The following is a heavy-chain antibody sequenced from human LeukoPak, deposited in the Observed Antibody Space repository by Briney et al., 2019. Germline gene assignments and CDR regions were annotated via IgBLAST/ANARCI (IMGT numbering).Heavy chain of an antibody. D-gene: IGHD4-11*01. CDR2: VYTSGST. CDR3: AKSYFDYSTYYSYYFNL. J-gene: IGHJ4*02. V-gene: IGHV4-4*09. Sequence: SETLSLTCTVSGVSISGGYWSWIRQPPGRGLEWIGYVYTSGSTNYNPSLKSRVTISVDTSKSQFALKLSSVTAADTAVYYCAKSYFDYSTYYSYYFNLWGRGALVTVSS. CDR1: GVSISGGY.